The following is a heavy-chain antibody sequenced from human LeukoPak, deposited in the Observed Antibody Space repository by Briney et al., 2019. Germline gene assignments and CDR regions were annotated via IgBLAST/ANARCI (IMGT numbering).Heavy chain of an antibody. J-gene: IGHJ4*02. CDR3: ARAGYSSSWYIGY. D-gene: IGHD6-13*01. CDR2: ISISSSYI. CDR1: GFTFSSYS. Sequence: GGSLRLSCAASGFTFSSYSMNWVRQAPGKGLDWVSSISISSSYIYYADSVKGRFTISRDNAKNSLYLQMNSLRAEDTAVYYCARAGYSSSWYIGYWGQGTLVTVSS. V-gene: IGHV3-21*01.